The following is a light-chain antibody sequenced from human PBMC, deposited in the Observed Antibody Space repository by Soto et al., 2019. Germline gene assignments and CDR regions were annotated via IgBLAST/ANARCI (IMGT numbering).Light chain of an antibody. CDR3: QQSYSTPIT. J-gene: IGKJ5*01. V-gene: IGKV1-39*01. Sequence: DIQMTQSPSSLSASVGDRVTITCRASQSISSYLNWYQQKPGKAPKLLIYAASSLQSGDPSRFSGSGSGTDFTLTISRLQPEDFATYYCQQSYSTPITFGQGTRLEIK. CDR2: AAS. CDR1: QSISSY.